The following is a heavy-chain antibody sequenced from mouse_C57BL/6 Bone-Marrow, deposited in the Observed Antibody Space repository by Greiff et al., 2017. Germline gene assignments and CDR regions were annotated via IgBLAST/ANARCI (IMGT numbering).Heavy chain of an antibody. Sequence: QVQLQQPGAELVKPGASVTMSCKASGYTFTSYWITWVKQRPGQGLEWIGDIYPGSGSTTYNEKFKSKATLTVDTSSSTAYMQLSSLTSEDSAVYYCAKIYYGPFDYWGQGTTLTVSA. CDR1: GYTFTSYW. CDR2: IYPGSGST. J-gene: IGHJ2*01. CDR3: AKIYYGPFDY. V-gene: IGHV1-55*01. D-gene: IGHD2-1*01.